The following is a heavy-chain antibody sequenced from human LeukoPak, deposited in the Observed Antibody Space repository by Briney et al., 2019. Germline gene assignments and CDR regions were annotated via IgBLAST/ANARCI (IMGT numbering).Heavy chain of an antibody. V-gene: IGHV3-30*04. J-gene: IGHJ6*02. D-gene: IGHD3-3*01. CDR3: ARPREWFYSYGMDV. Sequence: GRSLRLSCAASGFTFSSYAIYWVRQAPGKGLEWVAVISHDRTKEYYADSVKGRFTISRDNPKNTLYLQMNSLRVEDTAVYYCARPREWFYSYGMDVWGQGTTVTVSS. CDR1: GFTFSSYA. CDR2: ISHDRTKE.